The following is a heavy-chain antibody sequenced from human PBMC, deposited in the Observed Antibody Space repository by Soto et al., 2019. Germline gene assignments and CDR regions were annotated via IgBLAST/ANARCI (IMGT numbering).Heavy chain of an antibody. J-gene: IGHJ4*02. CDR1: GFMFSSYG. D-gene: IGHD3-9*01. V-gene: IGHV3-23*01. Sequence: VGSLRLSCAAAGFMFSSYGMSWVRQAPGKGLQWVATIHPSGGSTHYAESVRGRFTISRDNSRDTLYLQMNSLRAEDTAVYYCAKDPSTGPPDCWGQGALVTVSS. CDR3: AKDPSTGPPDC. CDR2: IHPSGGST.